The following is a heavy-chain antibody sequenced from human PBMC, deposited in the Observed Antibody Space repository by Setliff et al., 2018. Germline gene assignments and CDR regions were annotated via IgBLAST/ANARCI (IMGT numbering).Heavy chain of an antibody. CDR1: GGGSINNYY. CDR2: VHFGGDT. CDR3: ARQPSSGAYYNPRPYYFDY. D-gene: IGHD3-10*01. V-gene: IGHV4-59*08. Sequence: SETLSLTCTVSGGGSINNYYWSWVRQSPGKGLEWIGFVHFGGDTNYNPSLKSRVTTSADTSNNQFSLNLRSVTAADTAVYFCARQPSSGAYYNPRPYYFDYWGQGTLVTVS. J-gene: IGHJ4*02.